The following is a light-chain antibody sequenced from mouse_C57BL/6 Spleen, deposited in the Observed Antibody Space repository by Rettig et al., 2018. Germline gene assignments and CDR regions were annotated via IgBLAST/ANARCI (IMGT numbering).Light chain of an antibody. Sequence: ENVLTQSPAIMSASPGEKVTMTCSASSSLSYMHWYQQKSSTSPKLWIYDTSKLASGVPGRFSGSGSGNSYSLTISSKEAEDVATYYCFQGSGYPLTFGAGTKLELK. CDR1: SSLSY. J-gene: IGKJ5*01. V-gene: IGKV4-63*01. CDR2: DTS. CDR3: FQGSGYPLT.